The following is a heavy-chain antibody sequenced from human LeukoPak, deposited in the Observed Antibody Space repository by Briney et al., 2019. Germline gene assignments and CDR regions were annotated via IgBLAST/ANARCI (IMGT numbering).Heavy chain of an antibody. CDR3: ARGVNSGYFDY. CDR2: IYTSGST. CDR1: GGSISSGSYY. V-gene: IGHV4-61*02. D-gene: IGHD1-26*01. Sequence: PSETLSLTCTVSGGSISSGSYYWSWIRQPAGKGLEWIGRIYTSGSTNYNPSLKSRVTISVDTSKNQFSLRLSSVTAADTAVYYCARGVNSGYFDYCGQGTLVTVSS. J-gene: IGHJ4*02.